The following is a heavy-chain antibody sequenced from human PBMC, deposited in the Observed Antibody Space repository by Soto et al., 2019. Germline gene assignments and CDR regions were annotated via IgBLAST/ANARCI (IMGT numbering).Heavy chain of an antibody. CDR2: IIPIFGTA. J-gene: IGHJ5*02. CDR1: GGTFSSYA. D-gene: IGHD3-10*01. V-gene: IGHV1-69*01. Sequence: QVQLVQSGAEVKKPGSSVKVSCKASGGTFSSYAISWVRQAPGQGLEWMGGIIPIFGTANYAQKFQGRVTITADESTSTAYMELSSLRSEDTAVYYCAREVSTMVRGAPGWFDPWGQGRLVTVSS. CDR3: AREVSTMVRGAPGWFDP.